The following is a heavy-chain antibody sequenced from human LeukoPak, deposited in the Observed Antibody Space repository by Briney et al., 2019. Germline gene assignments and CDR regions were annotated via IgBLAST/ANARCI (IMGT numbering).Heavy chain of an antibody. D-gene: IGHD2-15*01. CDR2: INPNSGGT. CDR1: GYTFTGYY. V-gene: IGHV1-2*02. CDR3: ARVDGGYCSGGYCYANRFDP. J-gene: IGHJ5*02. Sequence: PSVKVSCKASGYTFTGYYMHWVRQAPGQGLEWMGWINPNSGGTKYAQKFQGRVTMTRDTSISTAYKELSRLRSDDTAVYYCARVDGGYCSGGYCYANRFDPWGQGTLVTVSS.